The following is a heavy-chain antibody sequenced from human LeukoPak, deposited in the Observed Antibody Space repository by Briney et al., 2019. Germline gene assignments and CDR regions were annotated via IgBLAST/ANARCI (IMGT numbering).Heavy chain of an antibody. D-gene: IGHD6-13*01. CDR2: IGTAGDA. CDR3: VRSLGSSSWSVGGVFDI. J-gene: IGHJ3*02. V-gene: IGHV3-13*01. Sequence: PGGSLRLSCAASGFTFSRYDMHWVRQVPGKGLEWVSGIGTAGDAYSPGSVKGRFTISRENAKNSLYLQMNSLRVGDTALYYCVRSLGSSSWSVGGVFDIWGQGTLVTVSS. CDR1: GFTFSRYD.